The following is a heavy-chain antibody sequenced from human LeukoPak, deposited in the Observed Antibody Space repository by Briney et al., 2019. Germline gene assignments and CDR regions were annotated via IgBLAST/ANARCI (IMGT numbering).Heavy chain of an antibody. CDR2: IRYDGSNK. CDR3: ARDEIAAAGDAFDI. V-gene: IGHV3-30*02. CDR1: GFTFSSSG. D-gene: IGHD6-13*01. J-gene: IGHJ3*02. Sequence: GGSLRLSCAASGFTFSSSGMHWVRQAPGKGLEWVAFIRYDGSNKYYADSVKGRFTISRDNSKNTLYLQMNSLRAEDTAVYYCARDEIAAAGDAFDIWGQGTMVTVSS.